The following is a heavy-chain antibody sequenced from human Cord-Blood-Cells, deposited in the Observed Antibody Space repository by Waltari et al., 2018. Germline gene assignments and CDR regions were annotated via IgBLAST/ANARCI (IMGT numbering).Heavy chain of an antibody. Sequence: QVQLVQSGAEVKKPGSSVKVSCKASGGPFSSHAISWVRPAPGQGLEWMGGIIPIFGTANYAQKFQGRVTITADESTSTAYMELSSLRSEDTAVYYCAGSYCSSTSCYFDYWGQGTLVTVSS. CDR3: AGSYCSSTSCYFDY. CDR2: IIPIFGTA. J-gene: IGHJ4*02. CDR1: GGPFSSHA. D-gene: IGHD2-2*01. V-gene: IGHV1-69*01.